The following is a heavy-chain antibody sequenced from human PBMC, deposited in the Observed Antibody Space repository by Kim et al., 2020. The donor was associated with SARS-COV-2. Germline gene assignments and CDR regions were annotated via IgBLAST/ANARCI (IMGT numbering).Heavy chain of an antibody. Sequence: SETLSLTCAVYGGSFSGYYWSWIRQPPGKGLEWIGEINHSGSTNYNPSLKSRVTISVDTSKNQFSLKLSSVTAADTAVYYCATGYSSSWDYYFDYWGQGTLVTVSS. CDR3: ATGYSSSWDYYFDY. D-gene: IGHD6-13*01. V-gene: IGHV4-34*01. CDR1: GGSFSGYY. CDR2: INHSGST. J-gene: IGHJ4*02.